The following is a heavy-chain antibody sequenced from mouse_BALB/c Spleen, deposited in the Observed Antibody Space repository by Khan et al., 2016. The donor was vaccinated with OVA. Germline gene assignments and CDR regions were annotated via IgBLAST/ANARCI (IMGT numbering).Heavy chain of an antibody. J-gene: IGHJ3*01. Sequence: EVELVESGGDVVKPGGSLKLSCAASGFTFSTYGMSWVRQTPDKRLEWVATVSTGGHYTYYADTVKGRFTISRDNAKETLYLQMSSLKSEDTAMFYCARLAYLDDSEGFAYWGQGTLVTVSA. D-gene: IGHD2-12*01. V-gene: IGHV5-6*01. CDR1: GFTFSTYG. CDR3: ARLAYLDDSEGFAY. CDR2: VSTGGHYT.